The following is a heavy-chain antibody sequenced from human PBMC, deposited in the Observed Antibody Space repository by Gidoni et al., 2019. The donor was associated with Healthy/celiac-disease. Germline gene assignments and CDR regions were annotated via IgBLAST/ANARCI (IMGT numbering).Heavy chain of an antibody. CDR3: ARDDGLRYFDY. Sequence: QVQLVESGGGVVQPGRSLRLSCAASGFTFSSYGMHWVRQAPGKGLEWVAVIWYDGSNKYYADSVKGRFTISRDNSKNTLYLQMNSLRAEDTAVYYCARDDGLRYFDYWGQGTLVTVSS. V-gene: IGHV3-33*01. CDR2: IWYDGSNK. CDR1: GFTFSSYG. J-gene: IGHJ4*02.